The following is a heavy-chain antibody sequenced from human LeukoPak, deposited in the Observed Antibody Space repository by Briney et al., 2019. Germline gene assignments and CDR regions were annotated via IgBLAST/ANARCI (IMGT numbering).Heavy chain of an antibody. D-gene: IGHD6-13*01. CDR1: GGSISSSNW. CDR3: ARGKYSSSRYGN. J-gene: IGHJ4*02. CDR2: IYHSGST. Sequence: PSETLSLTYAVSGGSISSSNWWSWARHPPGKGLEWIEEIYHSGSTNYTPSLKSRVTISVDKSKNQFSLKLSSVTAADTAVYYCARGKYSSSRYGNWGQGTLVTVSS. V-gene: IGHV4-4*02.